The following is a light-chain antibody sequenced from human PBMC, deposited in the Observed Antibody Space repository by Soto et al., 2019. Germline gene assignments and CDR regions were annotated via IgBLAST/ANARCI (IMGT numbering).Light chain of an antibody. CDR1: SSNIGAGYD. Sequence: QSVLTQPPSVSAAPGQKVTISCTGSSSNIGAGYDVHWYQQLPGTAPKLLIYGNSNRPAGVPDRFSGSKSGTSASLAITGLQAEDEADYYCQCYDSSLRGLVFGTGTKVTVL. CDR3: QCYDSSLRGLV. CDR2: GNS. J-gene: IGLJ1*01. V-gene: IGLV1-40*01.